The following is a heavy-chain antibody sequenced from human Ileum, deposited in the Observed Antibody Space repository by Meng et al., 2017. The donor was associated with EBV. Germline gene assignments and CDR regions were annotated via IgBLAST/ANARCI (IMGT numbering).Heavy chain of an antibody. CDR3: ARDSSSSAYSPFDY. CDR1: GDSVSSNSAA. J-gene: IGHJ4*02. CDR2: TYYRSKWYN. Sequence: QVQLQQSGPGPLNPPQNPSLTCAISGDSVSSNSAAWNWIRQSPSRGLELLGRTYYRSKWYNDYAVSVKSRITINPDTSKNQFSLQLNSVTPEDTAVYYCARDSSSSAYSPFDYWGQGTLVTVSS. D-gene: IGHD3-22*01. V-gene: IGHV6-1*01.